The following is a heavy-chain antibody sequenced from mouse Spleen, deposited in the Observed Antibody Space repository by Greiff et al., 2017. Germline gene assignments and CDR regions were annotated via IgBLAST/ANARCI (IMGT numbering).Heavy chain of an antibody. V-gene: IGHV5-17*01. J-gene: IGHJ4*01. CDR1: GFTFSDYG. Sequence: EVMLVESGGGLVKPGGSLKLSCAASGFTFSDYGMHWVRQAPEKGLEWVAYISSGSSTIYYADTVKGRFTISRDNAKNTLFLQMTSLRSEVTAMYYCAIDSSGYVEAMDYWGQGTSVTVSS. CDR2: ISSGSSTI. D-gene: IGHD3-2*01. CDR3: AIDSSGYVEAMDY.